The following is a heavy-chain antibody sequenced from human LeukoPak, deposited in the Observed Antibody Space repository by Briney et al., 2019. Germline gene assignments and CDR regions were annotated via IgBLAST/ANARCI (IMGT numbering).Heavy chain of an antibody. CDR1: GFTFSNYW. V-gene: IGHV3-7*05. D-gene: IGHD1-26*01. Sequence: GGSLRLSCAAYGFTFSNYWMNWVRQAPGKGLEWVANIKQDGSEKYYVDSVKGRFTISRDNAKNSLYVQMNSLRAEDTAVYYCARGVSGSYDYWGQGTLVTVSS. CDR2: IKQDGSEK. J-gene: IGHJ4*02. CDR3: ARGVSGSYDY.